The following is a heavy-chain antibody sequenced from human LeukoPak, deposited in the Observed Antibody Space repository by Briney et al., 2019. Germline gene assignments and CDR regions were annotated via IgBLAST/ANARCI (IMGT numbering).Heavy chain of an antibody. D-gene: IGHD6-13*01. CDR2: ISSSSSYI. V-gene: IGHV3-21*01. J-gene: IGHJ6*03. CDR1: GFTFSSYS. Sequence: PGGSLRLSCAASGFTFSSYSMNWVRQAPGKGLEWVSSISSSSSYIYYADSVKGRFTISRDNAKNSLYLQMNSLRAEDTAVYYCAREFSQQLVPYYYYYMDVWGKGTTVTISS. CDR3: AREFSQQLVPYYYYYMDV.